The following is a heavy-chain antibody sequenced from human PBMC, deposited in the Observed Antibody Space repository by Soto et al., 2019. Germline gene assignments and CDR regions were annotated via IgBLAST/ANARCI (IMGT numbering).Heavy chain of an antibody. D-gene: IGHD5-18*01. CDR2: INPSGGST. J-gene: IGHJ3*02. Sequence: ASVKVSCKASGYTFTSYYMHWVRQAPGQGLEWIGIINPSGGSTSYAQKFQGRVTMTTDKSTSTAYMELSSLRSEDTAVYYCAREDTAMGYDAFDIWGQGTMVTVSS. CDR3: AREDTAMGYDAFDI. CDR1: GYTFTSYY. V-gene: IGHV1-46*01.